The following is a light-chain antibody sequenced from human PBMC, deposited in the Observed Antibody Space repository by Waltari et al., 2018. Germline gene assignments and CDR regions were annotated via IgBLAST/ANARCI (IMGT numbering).Light chain of an antibody. CDR2: AAS. J-gene: IGKJ5*01. CDR3: QQYYSYPT. V-gene: IGKV1-8*01. Sequence: AIRMTQSPSSFSASTGDRVTITCRAGQGISSYLAWYQQKPGQAPNHLIYAASTLQSGVPSRFSGSGSGTDFTLTISCLQSEDFATYYCQQYYSYPTFGQGTRLEIK. CDR1: QGISSY.